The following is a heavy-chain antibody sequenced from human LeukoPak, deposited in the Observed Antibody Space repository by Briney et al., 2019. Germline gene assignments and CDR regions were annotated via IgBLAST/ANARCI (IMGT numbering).Heavy chain of an antibody. Sequence: PGGSLRLSCAASGFSFTNYAMSWVRQAPGKGLEWVSATSGSGGRTCYADSVKGRFTISRDNSKNTLYLQMNSLRAEDTAVYYCAKDNGAYGFDYWGQGTLVTVSS. D-gene: IGHD4-17*01. CDR2: TSGSGGRT. CDR3: AKDNGAYGFDY. V-gene: IGHV3-23*01. CDR1: GFSFTNYA. J-gene: IGHJ4*02.